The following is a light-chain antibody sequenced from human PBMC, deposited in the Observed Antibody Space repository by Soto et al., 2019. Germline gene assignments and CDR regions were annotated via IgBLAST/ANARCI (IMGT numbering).Light chain of an antibody. J-gene: IGKJ1*01. CDR2: GAS. Sequence: EIVLTQSPGTLSLSPGERATLSCRASQSIDSNYLAWYQQKLGQAPRLLIYGASSRATGIPERFSGSGSGTDFTLTISRVEPEDFAVYCCQHYGDSVWTFGQGTKVEIK. CDR3: QHYGDSVWT. CDR1: QSIDSNY. V-gene: IGKV3-20*01.